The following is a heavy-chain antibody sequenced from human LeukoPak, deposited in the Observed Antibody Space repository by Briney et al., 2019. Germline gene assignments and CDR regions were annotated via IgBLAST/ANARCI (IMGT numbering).Heavy chain of an antibody. CDR2: ISYDGSNK. CDR3: ARTVSSSWFLPDY. Sequence: RPGGSLRLSCAASGFTFSSYAMHWVRQAPGKGLEWVAVISYDGSNKYYADSVKGRFTISRDNSKNTLYLQMNSLRAEDTAVYYCARTVSSSWFLPDYWGQGTLVTVSS. V-gene: IGHV3-30-3*01. CDR1: GFTFSSYA. D-gene: IGHD6-13*01. J-gene: IGHJ4*02.